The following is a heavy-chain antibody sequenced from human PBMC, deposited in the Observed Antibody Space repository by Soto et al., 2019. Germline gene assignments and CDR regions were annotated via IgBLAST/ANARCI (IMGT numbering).Heavy chain of an antibody. CDR2: IYYSGST. Sequence: PWETLSLTCTVSGGSISSGDYYWSWIRQPPGKGLEWIGYIYYSGSTYYNPSLKSRVTISVDTSKNQFSLKLSSVTAADTAVYYCAKYFDGGYFDYWGQGTLVTVSS. D-gene: IGHD3-16*01. CDR1: GGSISSGDYY. CDR3: AKYFDGGYFDY. V-gene: IGHV4-30-4*01. J-gene: IGHJ4*02.